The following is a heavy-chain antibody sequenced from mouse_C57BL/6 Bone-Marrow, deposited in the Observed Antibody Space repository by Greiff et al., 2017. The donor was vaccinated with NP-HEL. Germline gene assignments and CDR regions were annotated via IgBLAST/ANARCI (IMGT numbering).Heavy chain of an antibody. Sequence: QVQLQQSGAELVRPGTSVKVSCKASGYAFTNYLIEWVKQRPGQGLEWIGVINPGSGGTNYNEKFKGKATLTADKSSSTAYMQLSSLTSEDSAVYFCARRNDDYSFDYWGQGTTLTVSS. CDR1: GYAFTNYL. CDR3: ARRNDDYSFDY. CDR2: INPGSGGT. J-gene: IGHJ2*01. D-gene: IGHD2-3*01. V-gene: IGHV1-54*01.